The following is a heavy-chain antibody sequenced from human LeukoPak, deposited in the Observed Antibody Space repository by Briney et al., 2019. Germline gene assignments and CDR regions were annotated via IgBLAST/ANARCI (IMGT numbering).Heavy chain of an antibody. V-gene: IGHV4-59*01. J-gene: IGHJ5*02. CDR2: IYYSGST. Sequence: PLETLSLTCTVSGGSISSYYWSWIRQPPGKGLEWIGYIYYSGSTNYNPSLKSRVTISVDTSKNQFSLKLSSVTAADTAVYYCARDLDCSGGSCYGWFDPWGQGTLVTVSS. CDR1: GGSISSYY. D-gene: IGHD2-15*01. CDR3: ARDLDCSGGSCYGWFDP.